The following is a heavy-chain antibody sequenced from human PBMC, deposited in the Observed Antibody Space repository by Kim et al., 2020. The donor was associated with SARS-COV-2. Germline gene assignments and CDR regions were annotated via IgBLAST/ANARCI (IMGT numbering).Heavy chain of an antibody. J-gene: IGHJ1*01. Sequence: VMGRFTISRDNAKNSVFMQMNRLRAEDTAVYYCARSISEIESHRIGVYFHHWGQGTLVTVSS. D-gene: IGHD3-10*01. CDR3: ARSISEIESHRIGVYFHH. V-gene: IGHV3-11*06.